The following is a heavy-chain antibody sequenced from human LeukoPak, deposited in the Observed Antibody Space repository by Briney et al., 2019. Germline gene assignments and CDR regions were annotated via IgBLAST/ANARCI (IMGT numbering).Heavy chain of an antibody. D-gene: IGHD3-10*01. CDR3: AKAPITYYYYYYGMDV. J-gene: IGHJ6*02. CDR2: ISYDGSNK. V-gene: IGHV3-30*04. Sequence: PGGSLRLSCAASGFTFSSYAMHWVRQAPGKGLEWVAVISYDGSNKYYADSVKGRFTISRDNSKNTLYLQMNSLRAEDTAVYYCAKAPITYYYYYYGMDVWGQGTTVTVSS. CDR1: GFTFSSYA.